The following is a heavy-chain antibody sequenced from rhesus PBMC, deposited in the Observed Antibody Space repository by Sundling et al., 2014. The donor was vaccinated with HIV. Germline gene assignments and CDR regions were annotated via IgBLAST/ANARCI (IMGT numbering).Heavy chain of an antibody. D-gene: IGHD5-42*01. CDR2: ISDTGGST. Sequence: EVQLVESGGGLAKPGGSLRLSCAASGFSFSDYYMHWVRQAPGKGLEWVSGISDTGGSTYYVDSVKGRFTISRENAKNTLYLQMDSLRPEDTAVYYCARELSLGDTVGSVFEYFEFWGQGALVTVSS. V-gene: IGHV3-59*01. J-gene: IGHJ1*01. CDR1: GFSFSDYY. CDR3: ARELSLGDTVGSVFEYFEF.